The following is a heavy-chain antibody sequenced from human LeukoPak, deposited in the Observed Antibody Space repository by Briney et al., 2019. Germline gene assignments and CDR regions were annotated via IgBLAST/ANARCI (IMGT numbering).Heavy chain of an antibody. CDR3: ARGRGTTFYFDY. CDR2: IYYSGST. Sequence: PSETLSLTCTVSGGSISSSSYYWGGIRQPPGKGLEWIGSIYYSGSTYYNPSLKSRVTISVDTSKNQFSLKLSSVTAADTAVYYCARGRGTTFYFDYWGQGTLVTVSS. CDR1: GGSISSSSYY. D-gene: IGHD4-17*01. J-gene: IGHJ4*02. V-gene: IGHV4-39*07.